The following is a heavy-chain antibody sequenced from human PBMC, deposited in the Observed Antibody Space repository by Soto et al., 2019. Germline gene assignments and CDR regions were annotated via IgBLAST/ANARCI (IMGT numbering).Heavy chain of an antibody. Sequence: QVQLVESGGGVVQPWRSLRLSCAASGFTFSSFGMHWVRQAPGKGLEWVAVISYDGSYKYYGDSVKGRFIIYRDNSKNTLELQMNSLRAADTAVFHWAKDMVGYCSGGSCYGGVDYWGQGTLVTVSS. CDR3: AKDMVGYCSGGSCYGGVDY. J-gene: IGHJ4*02. CDR1: GFTFSSFG. CDR2: ISYDGSYK. V-gene: IGHV3-30*18. D-gene: IGHD2-15*01.